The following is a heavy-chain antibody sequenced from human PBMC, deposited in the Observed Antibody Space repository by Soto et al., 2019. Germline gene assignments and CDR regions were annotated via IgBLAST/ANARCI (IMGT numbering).Heavy chain of an antibody. CDR3: AKEGGLSGSYYISSSYYFDY. CDR1: GFTFSSYG. Sequence: QVQMVESGGGVVQPGRSLRLSCVASGFTFSSYGMHWVRQAPGEGLEWVAIISYGGSNTYYADSVKGRFTISRDNSKNTLYLQMNSLRPEDTSVYYCAKEGGLSGSYYISSSYYFDYWGQGTLVTVSS. CDR2: ISYGGSNT. V-gene: IGHV3-30*18. D-gene: IGHD1-26*01. J-gene: IGHJ4*02.